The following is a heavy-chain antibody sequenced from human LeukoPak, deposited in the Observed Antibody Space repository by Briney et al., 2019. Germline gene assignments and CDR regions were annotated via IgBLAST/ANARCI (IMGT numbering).Heavy chain of an antibody. CDR3: ARRSYDGSGYYYVDY. Sequence: SETLSLTCTVSGGSISSSGYYWGWIRQPPGKGLEWIGGISSGGSTHYTPSLKSRVTISVEKSKNQFSLKLSSVTAADTAVYYCARRSYDGSGYYYVDYWGQGTLVTVSS. V-gene: IGHV4-39*01. CDR2: ISSGGST. CDR1: GGSISSSGYY. J-gene: IGHJ4*02. D-gene: IGHD3-22*01.